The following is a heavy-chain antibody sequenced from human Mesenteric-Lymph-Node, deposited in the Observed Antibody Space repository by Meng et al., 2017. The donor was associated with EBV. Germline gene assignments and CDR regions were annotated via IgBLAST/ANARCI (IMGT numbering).Heavy chain of an antibody. Sequence: QVQLQESGAGLVKPSGXXXLTCAVSGGSISSSNWWSWGRQSPGKGLQWIGEVYHSGTTNYNPALSSRVIISVDKSKNQFSLNLSSVTAADTAVYYCARVSTSRFDYWGQGSLVTVSS. CDR3: ARVSTSRFDY. D-gene: IGHD2-2*01. CDR2: VYHSGTT. V-gene: IGHV4-4*02. CDR1: GGSISSSNW. J-gene: IGHJ4*02.